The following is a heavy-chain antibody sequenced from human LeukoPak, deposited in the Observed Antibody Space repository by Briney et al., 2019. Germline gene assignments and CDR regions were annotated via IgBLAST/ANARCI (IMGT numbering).Heavy chain of an antibody. V-gene: IGHV3-21*01. Sequence: PGGSLRLSCEASGFTFTTYSMTWVRQAPGKGLEWVSIISSGSSAIFSADALKGRFTISRDDAKNLLYLDMNSLRAEDTAVYYCAGDGSGYGLIDYWGQGTLVTVSS. D-gene: IGHD5-12*01. J-gene: IGHJ4*02. CDR1: GFTFTTYS. CDR2: ISSGSSAI. CDR3: AGDGSGYGLIDY.